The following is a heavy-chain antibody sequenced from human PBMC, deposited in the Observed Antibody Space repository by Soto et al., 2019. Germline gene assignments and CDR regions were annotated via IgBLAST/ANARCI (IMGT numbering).Heavy chain of an antibody. Sequence: EVQLLESGGGLVQPGGSLRLSCAASGFTFGIYVMAWVRQAPGKGLEWVSTISGSGTSAYYADSVKGRFSFSRDNSKNPVYWQMDTLRAEKTPIYNCAKGHAYGWYGALDYWGQRSLVTGSS. V-gene: IGHV3-23*01. CDR2: ISGSGTSA. CDR1: GFTFGIYV. D-gene: IGHD3-16*01. J-gene: IGHJ4*02. CDR3: AKGHAYGWYGALDY.